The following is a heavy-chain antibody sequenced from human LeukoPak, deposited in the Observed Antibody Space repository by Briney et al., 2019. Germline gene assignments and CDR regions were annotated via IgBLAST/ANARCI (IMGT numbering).Heavy chain of an antibody. Sequence: PGGSLTLSCAPSGFTFSYYYMTWIRQAPGKGLEWLSYINTGNTYKNYVNSVKGRFTISRDNSENTLHLQMNGLRSEDTAVYYCARIPKSTYFDYWGQGTLVTVSS. V-gene: IGHV3-11*03. D-gene: IGHD2-21*01. J-gene: IGHJ4*02. CDR3: ARIPKSTYFDY. CDR2: INTGNTYK. CDR1: GFTFSYYY.